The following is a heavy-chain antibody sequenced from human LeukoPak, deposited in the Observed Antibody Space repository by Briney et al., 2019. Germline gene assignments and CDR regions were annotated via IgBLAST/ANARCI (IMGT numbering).Heavy chain of an antibody. Sequence: ASVKVSCKASGYTFTSYDINWVRQATGQGLEWMGWMTPNSGNTGYAQKFQGRVTMTRNTSISTAYMELSSLRSEDTAVYYCAREKGRVRGVIRSYYYYYMDVWGKGTTVTVSS. CDR1: GYTFTSYD. J-gene: IGHJ6*03. D-gene: IGHD3-10*01. CDR2: MTPNSGNT. CDR3: AREKGRVRGVIRSYYYYYMDV. V-gene: IGHV1-8*01.